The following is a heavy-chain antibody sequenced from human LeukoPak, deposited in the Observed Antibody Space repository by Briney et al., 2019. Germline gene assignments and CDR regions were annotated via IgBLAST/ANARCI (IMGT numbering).Heavy chain of an antibody. V-gene: IGHV3-48*01. Sequence: QSGGSLRLSCAASGFTFSRFSMNWVRQAPGKGLEWVSYIITSSGSIYYADSVKGRFTISRDNAKNSLFLQMNSLRAEDTAVYYCARAPQNYYDSSPFDYWGQGTLVTVSS. CDR3: ARAPQNYYDSSPFDY. D-gene: IGHD3-22*01. CDR2: IITSSGSI. J-gene: IGHJ4*02. CDR1: GFTFSRFS.